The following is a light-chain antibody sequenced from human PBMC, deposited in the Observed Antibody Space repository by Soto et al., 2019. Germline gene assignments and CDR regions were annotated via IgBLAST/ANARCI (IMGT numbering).Light chain of an antibody. CDR2: KDT. CDR1: ALPKQY. Sequence: SYELTQPPSVPVSPGQTARITCFGDALPKQYAGWYQQKPGQAPVLVIFKDTERPSGIPERFSGSPSGTEVTLTISEVQTEDEADYYCQSADSSGTFVVFGGGTKLTVL. CDR3: QSADSSGTFVV. V-gene: IGLV3-25*02. J-gene: IGLJ2*01.